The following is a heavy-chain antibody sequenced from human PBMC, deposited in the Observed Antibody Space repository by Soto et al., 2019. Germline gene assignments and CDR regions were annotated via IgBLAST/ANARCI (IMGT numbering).Heavy chain of an antibody. CDR3: ARAGEYNWNDYGMDV. CDR1: GFTFSSYS. V-gene: IGHV3-21*01. Sequence: KPGGSLRLSCAASGFTFSSYSMNWVRQALGKGLEWVSSISSSSSYIYYADSVKGRFTISRDNAKNSLYLQMNSLRAEDTAVYYCARAGEYNWNDYGMDVWGQGTTVTVSS. J-gene: IGHJ6*02. CDR2: ISSSSSYI. D-gene: IGHD1-1*01.